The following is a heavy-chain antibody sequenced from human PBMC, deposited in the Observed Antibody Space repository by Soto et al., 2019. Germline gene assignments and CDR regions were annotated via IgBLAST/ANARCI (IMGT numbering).Heavy chain of an antibody. J-gene: IGHJ6*02. D-gene: IGHD3-22*01. Sequence: VGSLRLSCAASWFTVSSNYMSWVRQAPGKGLEWVSVIYSGGSTYYADSVKGRFTISRDNSKNTLYLQMNSLRAEDTAVYYCARDRYYYDSSGYYEFYYYYYGMDVWGQGTTVTVSS. CDR1: WFTVSSNY. V-gene: IGHV3-53*01. CDR3: ARDRYYYDSSGYYEFYYYYYGMDV. CDR2: IYSGGST.